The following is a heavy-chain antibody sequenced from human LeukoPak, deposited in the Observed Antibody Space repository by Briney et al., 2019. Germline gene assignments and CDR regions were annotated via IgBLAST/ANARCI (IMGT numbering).Heavy chain of an antibody. CDR1: GFTFSTHA. V-gene: IGHV3-30*10. D-gene: IGHD1-26*01. CDR2: VSHDGNTK. Sequence: GRSLRLSCAASGFTFSTHAMHWVRQAPGKGLEWVAVVSHDGNTKYYTDSVKGRFTISRDNSKNTLYLQMNGLRTADTAVYYCARAIVGAENFDYWGQGTLVTVSS. CDR3: ARAIVGAENFDY. J-gene: IGHJ4*02.